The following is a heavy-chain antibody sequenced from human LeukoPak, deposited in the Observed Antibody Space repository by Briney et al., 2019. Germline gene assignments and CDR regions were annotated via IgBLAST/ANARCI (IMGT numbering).Heavy chain of an antibody. Sequence: ASVKVSCKAPGYTFTSYYMHWVRQAPGQGLEWMGIINPSGGSTSYAQEFQGRVTMTRDTSTSTVYMELSSLRSDDTAVYYCARDVASSGYYWDWGQGTLVTVSS. D-gene: IGHD3-22*01. CDR3: ARDVASSGYYWD. CDR1: GYTFTSYY. J-gene: IGHJ4*02. V-gene: IGHV1-46*01. CDR2: INPSGGST.